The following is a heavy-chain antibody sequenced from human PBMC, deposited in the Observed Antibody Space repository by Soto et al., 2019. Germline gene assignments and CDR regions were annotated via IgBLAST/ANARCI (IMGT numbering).Heavy chain of an antibody. V-gene: IGHV1-69*06. CDR2: IIPIFGPA. J-gene: IGHJ6*02. D-gene: IGHD3-16*01. CDR1: GGTFNTYA. Sequence: SVKVSCKASGGTFNTYAISWVRQAPGQGLEWMGGIIPIFGPANYAQKFQGRVTITADKSTSTASMELSSLRSEDTAVYYCAREGEMPPSYSAFDVGGQGTTVPV. CDR3: AREGEMPPSYSAFDV.